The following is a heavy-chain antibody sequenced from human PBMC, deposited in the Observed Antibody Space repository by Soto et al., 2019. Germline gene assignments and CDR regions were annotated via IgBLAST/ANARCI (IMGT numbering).Heavy chain of an antibody. D-gene: IGHD1-1*01. CDR2: STDQAHSFYT. V-gene: IGHV3-72*01. CDR1: GFTFSDHY. J-gene: IGHJ4*02. CDR3: VRVTTKATSSPSVDF. Sequence: EVQLVESGGGLVQPGGSLRLSCAVSGFTFSDHYMDWVRQAPGKGLEWVGRSTDQAHSFYTVYAASVKGRFTISRDDSSLYLQMTSLKIEATAVYYCVRVTTKATSSPSVDFWGQGTLVTVSS.